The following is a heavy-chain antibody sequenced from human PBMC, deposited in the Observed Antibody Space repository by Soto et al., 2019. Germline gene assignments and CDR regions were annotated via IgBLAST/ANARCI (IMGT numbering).Heavy chain of an antibody. V-gene: IGHV1-58*01. J-gene: IGHJ6*02. CDR1: GFTFTSSA. CDR2: IVVGSGNT. Sequence: SVKVSCKASGFTFTSSAVQWVRQARGQRLEWIGWIVVGSGNTNYAQKFQERVTITRDMSTSTAYMELSSLRSEDTAVYYCAADVAYYDSSGHGMDVWGQGTTVTVSS. CDR3: AADVAYYDSSGHGMDV. D-gene: IGHD3-22*01.